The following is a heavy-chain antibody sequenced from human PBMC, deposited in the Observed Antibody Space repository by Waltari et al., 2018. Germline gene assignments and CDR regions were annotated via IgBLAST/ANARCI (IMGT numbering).Heavy chain of an antibody. J-gene: IGHJ2*01. V-gene: IGHV4-59*01. CDR3: ARRYYYGQVYFDL. D-gene: IGHD3-10*01. CDR1: SGSISPAY. Sequence: QVQLQESGPGLVKPSEPLSLTCPVPSGSISPAYWSWIRQPPGKGLDWIGYIHYSGGTDYNPSLKSRVTFSVDTSKNQFSLKLNSVTAADTAVYYCARRYYYGQVYFDLWGRGTLVTVSS. CDR2: IHYSGGT.